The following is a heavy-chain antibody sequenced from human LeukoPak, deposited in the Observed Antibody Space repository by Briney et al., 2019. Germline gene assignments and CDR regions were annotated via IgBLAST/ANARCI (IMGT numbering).Heavy chain of an antibody. CDR1: GGSISSDY. Sequence: SETLSLTCIVSGGSISSDYWSWIRQPPGKGLEWIGYIYYSGSTNYNPSLKSRATISVDKSKNQFSLKLTSVTAADTAVYYCASIRGYSSGWYASGFDPWGQGTLVTVSS. D-gene: IGHD6-19*01. CDR2: IYYSGST. J-gene: IGHJ5*02. CDR3: ASIRGYSSGWYASGFDP. V-gene: IGHV4-59*12.